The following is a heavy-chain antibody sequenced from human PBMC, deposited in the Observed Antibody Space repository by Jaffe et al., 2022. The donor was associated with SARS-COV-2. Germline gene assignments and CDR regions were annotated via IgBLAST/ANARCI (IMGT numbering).Heavy chain of an antibody. Sequence: QLQLQESGPGLVKSSETLSLTCTVSGGSIKSSSFYWGWIRQAPGKGLEWIGSIYYTEETNYNPSLKSRVTVSVDTSKNQFSLKMSSVTAADTAVYYCARQERYSSGWNGPYFQDWGQGTLVTVSS. D-gene: IGHD6-19*01. CDR3: ARQERYSSGWNGPYFQD. J-gene: IGHJ1*01. CDR2: IYYTEET. CDR1: GGSIKSSSFY. V-gene: IGHV4-39*01.